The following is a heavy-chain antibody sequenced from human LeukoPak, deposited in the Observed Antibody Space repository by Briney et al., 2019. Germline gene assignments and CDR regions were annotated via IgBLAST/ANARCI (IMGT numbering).Heavy chain of an antibody. V-gene: IGHV1-46*01. CDR1: VYTFTTYY. D-gene: IGHD1-1*01. CDR3: AREQLVGTYYFDF. Sequence: ASVRVSCKTSVYTFTTYYIHWVRQAPGQGLEWMGVINPSGGSTSYAQKFQGRVSLTRDTSTSTVYMELSSLRSEDTAVYYCAREQLVGTYYFDFWGQGTLVTVSS. J-gene: IGHJ4*02. CDR2: INPSGGST.